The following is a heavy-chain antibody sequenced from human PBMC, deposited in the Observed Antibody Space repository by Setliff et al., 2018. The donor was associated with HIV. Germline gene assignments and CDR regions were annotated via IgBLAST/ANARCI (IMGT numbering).Heavy chain of an antibody. D-gene: IGHD3-22*01. V-gene: IGHV1-18*01. CDR2: ISAYNGNT. CDR1: GYTFTSYG. J-gene: IGHJ6*03. Sequence: ASVKVSCKASGYTFTSYGISWVRQAPGQGLEWMGWISAYNGNTNYAQKLQGRVTMTTDTSTSTAYMELRSLRSDDTAVYYCARISTYYYDSSGYFRADYYYYYMDVWGKGPRSPSP. CDR3: ARISTYYYDSSGYFRADYYYYYMDV.